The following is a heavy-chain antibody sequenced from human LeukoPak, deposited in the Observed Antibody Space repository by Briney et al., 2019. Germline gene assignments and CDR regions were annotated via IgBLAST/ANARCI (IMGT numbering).Heavy chain of an antibody. Sequence: SETLSLTCAVYGVSFNDYYWSWIRQPPGRGLEWIGVIDHSGGAVYSPSLKSRVTMSVDTSKTQFSLRLISVTAADTAVYYCARGAYHYGSGSYYFDYWGQGSLVTVSS. V-gene: IGHV4-34*01. D-gene: IGHD3-10*01. CDR1: GVSFNDYY. CDR3: ARGAYHYGSGSYYFDY. CDR2: IDHSGGA. J-gene: IGHJ4*02.